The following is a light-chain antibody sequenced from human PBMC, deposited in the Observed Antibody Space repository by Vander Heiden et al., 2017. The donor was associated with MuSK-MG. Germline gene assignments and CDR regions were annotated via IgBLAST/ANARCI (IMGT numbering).Light chain of an antibody. J-gene: IGKJ2*02. V-gene: IGKV1-39*01. CDR1: QSISSY. CDR3: QQSYRTPPGT. Sequence: QLTQYPASLSVSVGERVTLTCRASQSISSYLNWYQQKPGKAPKLLIYAASSLQSGVPARFSGSGSGTDFTLTISSLQPEDFATYYCQQSYRTPPGTFGQGTKLEIK. CDR2: AAS.